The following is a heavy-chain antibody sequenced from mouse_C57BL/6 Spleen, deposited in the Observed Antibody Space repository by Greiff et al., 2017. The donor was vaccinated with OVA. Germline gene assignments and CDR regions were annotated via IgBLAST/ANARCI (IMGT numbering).Heavy chain of an antibody. D-gene: IGHD1-1*01. J-gene: IGHJ2*01. V-gene: IGHV6-3*01. CDR1: GFTFSNYW. CDR2: IRLKSDNYAT. Sequence: EVKVEESGGGLVQPGGSMKLSCVASGFTFSNYWMNWVRQSPEKGLEWVAQIRLKSDNYATHYAESVKGRFTISRDDSKSSVYLQMNNLRAEDTGIYYCTATVVGGDYFDYWGQGTTLTVSS. CDR3: TATVVGGDYFDY.